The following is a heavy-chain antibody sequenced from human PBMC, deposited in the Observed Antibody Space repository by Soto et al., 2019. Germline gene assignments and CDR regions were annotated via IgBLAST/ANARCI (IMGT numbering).Heavy chain of an antibody. D-gene: IGHD6-6*01. CDR3: ARSLSTIGARPDY. J-gene: IGHJ4*02. V-gene: IGHV1-2*02. CDR1: GYTFTGYY. Sequence: ASVKVSCKASGYTFTGYYLHWVRQAPGQGLEYMGWINPNTGGTKYTQKFQGRVTMTRDTSTSTAYMELSSLSSDDTAVFYCARSLSTIGARPDYRGQGTLVTVSS. CDR2: INPNTGGT.